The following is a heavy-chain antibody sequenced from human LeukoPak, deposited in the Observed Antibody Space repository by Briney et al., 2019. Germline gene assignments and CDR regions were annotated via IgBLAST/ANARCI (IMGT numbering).Heavy chain of an antibody. CDR1: GFTFSTYS. Sequence: PGGSLRLSCAASGFTFSTYSMNWVRQAPGKGLEWVANIKQDGSEKYYVDSVKGRFTISRDNAKNSLYLQMNSLRAEDTAVYYCARDLVAAALMPFDYWGQGTLVTVSS. CDR2: IKQDGSEK. J-gene: IGHJ4*02. D-gene: IGHD6-13*01. CDR3: ARDLVAAALMPFDY. V-gene: IGHV3-7*01.